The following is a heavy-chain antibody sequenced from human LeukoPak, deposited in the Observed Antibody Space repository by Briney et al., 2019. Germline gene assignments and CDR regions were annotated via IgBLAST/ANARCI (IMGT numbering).Heavy chain of an antibody. V-gene: IGHV1-69*04. D-gene: IGHD3-3*01. CDR3: ARGYSVSGYDFWSGYPFDY. CDR2: IIPILGIA. J-gene: IGHJ4*02. Sequence: GASVKVSCKASGGTFSSYAISWVRQAPGQGLEWMGRIIPILGIANYAQKFQGRVTITADKSTSTAYMELSSLRSEDTAVYYCARGYSVSGYDFWSGYPFDYWGQGTLVTVSS. CDR1: GGTFSSYA.